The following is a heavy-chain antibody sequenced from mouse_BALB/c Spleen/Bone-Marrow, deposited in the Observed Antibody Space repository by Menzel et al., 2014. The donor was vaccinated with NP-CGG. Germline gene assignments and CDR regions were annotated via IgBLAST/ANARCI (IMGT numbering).Heavy chain of an antibody. Sequence: EVKLVESGEGLVQPGGSLKLSCAASGFTFSSYGMSWVRQTPDKRLELVATINSNGGSTYYPDSVKGRFTISRDSAKNTLYLQMSSLKSEDTAMYYCARDYYGSSDYWGQGTTLTVSS. CDR1: GFTFSSYG. CDR2: INSNGGST. J-gene: IGHJ2*01. D-gene: IGHD1-1*01. CDR3: ARDYYGSSDY. V-gene: IGHV5-6-3*01.